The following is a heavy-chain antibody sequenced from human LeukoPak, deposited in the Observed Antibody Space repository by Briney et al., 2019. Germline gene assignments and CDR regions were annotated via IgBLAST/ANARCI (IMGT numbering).Heavy chain of an antibody. J-gene: IGHJ4*02. CDR2: INPSGGST. CDR1: GYAFTGYY. D-gene: IGHD3-22*01. V-gene: IGHV1-46*01. CDR3: AKSYFDSSGYYYDRHFFDY. Sequence: ASVKVSCKASGYAFTGYYMHWVRQAPGQGLEWMGIINPSGGSTTYAQKFQGRVTMSRDMSTSTVYMELSSLRSEDTAVYYCAKSYFDSSGYYYDRHFFDYWGQGTLVTVSS.